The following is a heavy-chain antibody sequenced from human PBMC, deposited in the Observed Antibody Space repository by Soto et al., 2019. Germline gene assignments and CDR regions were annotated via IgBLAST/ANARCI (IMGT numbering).Heavy chain of an antibody. Sequence: ASVXVSFKASGYTFSNYGIIFFRQAPGQGLECMGWISGNNGATNYAPKIQGRVTMNIETSTDTAYMDLRSLRSDDTAVYFCARDLKYFRIQGNWLESWGQGTLVKVYS. V-gene: IGHV1-18*04. CDR1: GYTFSNYG. D-gene: IGHD1-1*01. CDR3: ARDLKYFRIQGNWLES. CDR2: ISGNNGAT. J-gene: IGHJ5*01.